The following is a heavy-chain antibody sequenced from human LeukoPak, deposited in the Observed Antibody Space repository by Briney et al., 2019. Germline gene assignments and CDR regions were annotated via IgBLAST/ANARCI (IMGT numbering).Heavy chain of an antibody. V-gene: IGHV3-23*01. CDR1: GFTFSSYG. CDR2: ISGSGGST. Sequence: PGGSLRLSCAASGFTFSSYGMSWVRQAPGKGLEWVSAISGSGGSTYYADSVKGRFTISRDNSKNTLYLQMNSLRAEDTAVYYCARDLGWFGELLSWGQGTLVTVSS. CDR3: ARDLGWFGELLS. D-gene: IGHD3-10*01. J-gene: IGHJ5*02.